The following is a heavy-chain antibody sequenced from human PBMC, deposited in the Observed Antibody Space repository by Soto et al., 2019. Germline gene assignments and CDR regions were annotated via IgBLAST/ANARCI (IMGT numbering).Heavy chain of an antibody. CDR3: ARDLGTVGDSYYYYGMDV. Sequence: GGSLRLSCAASGFTFSDYYMSWIRQAPGKGLEWVSYISSSGSTIYYADSVKGRFTISRDNAKNSLYLQMNSLRAEDTAVYYCARDLGTVGDSYYYYGMDVWGQGTTVTVSS. J-gene: IGHJ6*02. D-gene: IGHD2-21*02. V-gene: IGHV3-11*01. CDR1: GFTFSDYY. CDR2: ISSSGSTI.